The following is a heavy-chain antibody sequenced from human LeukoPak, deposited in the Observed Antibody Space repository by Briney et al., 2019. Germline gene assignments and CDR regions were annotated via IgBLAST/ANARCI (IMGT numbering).Heavy chain of an antibody. V-gene: IGHV3-21*01. Sequence: GGSLRLSCAASGFTFSSYSMNWVRQAPGKGLEWVSSISSSSSYIYYADSVKGRFTISRDNAKNSLYLQMNSLRAEDTAVYYCARDPEGTYYYGSGSRTYYYHMDVWGKGTTVTISS. CDR3: ARDPEGTYYYGSGSRTYYYHMDV. CDR2: ISSSSSYI. CDR1: GFTFSSYS. D-gene: IGHD3-10*01. J-gene: IGHJ6*03.